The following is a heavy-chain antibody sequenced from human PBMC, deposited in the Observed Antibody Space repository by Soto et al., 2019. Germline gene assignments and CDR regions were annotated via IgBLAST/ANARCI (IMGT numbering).Heavy chain of an antibody. Sequence: LSLTCVVSGYRINIDACWGWIRQSPEKGLEWLGSVCHSGTIYYNPSLKSRVTISLDTSKNQFSLSLSSVTAADTALYYCARDVGRYNINRVWFAPWGQGILVTVSS. CDR1: GYRINIDAC. V-gene: IGHV4-38-2*02. CDR3: ARDVGRYNINRVWFAP. D-gene: IGHD1-20*01. CDR2: VCHSGTI. J-gene: IGHJ5*02.